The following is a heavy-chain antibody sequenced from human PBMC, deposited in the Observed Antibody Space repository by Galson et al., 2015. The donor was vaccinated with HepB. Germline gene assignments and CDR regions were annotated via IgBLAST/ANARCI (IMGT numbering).Heavy chain of an antibody. CDR2: LSSNGKYT. J-gene: IGHJ3*02. Sequence: SLRLSCAASGFTFSDYYMSWIRQAPGKGLEWISYLSSNGKYTKNVESVKGRLTISRDNAKNSLYLQMNSLRVEDTAMYYCARVAAAPDGLDAFDIWGQGTIVTVSS. V-gene: IGHV3-11*05. CDR3: ARVAAAPDGLDAFDI. D-gene: IGHD6-6*01. CDR1: GFTFSDYY.